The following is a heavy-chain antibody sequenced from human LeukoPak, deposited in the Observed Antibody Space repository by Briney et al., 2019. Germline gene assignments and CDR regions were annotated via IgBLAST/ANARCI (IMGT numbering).Heavy chain of an antibody. V-gene: IGHV3-64D*06. D-gene: IGHD6-13*01. CDR2: ISNGGGT. Sequence: PGGSLRLSCSASGFTFSSYTMHWVRQPPWKGLEYVSAISNGGGTYYADSVKGRFTISRDNSKNTLYLQMSSLSAEDTAVYYCVKDARGAAAASGQGTLVTVSS. J-gene: IGHJ5*02. CDR3: VKDARGAAAA. CDR1: GFTFSSYT.